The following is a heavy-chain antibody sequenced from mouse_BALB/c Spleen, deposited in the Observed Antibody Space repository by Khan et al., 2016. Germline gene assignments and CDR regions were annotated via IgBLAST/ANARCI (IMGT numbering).Heavy chain of an antibody. CDR3: AIYDGYFYAMDY. D-gene: IGHD2-3*01. V-gene: IGHV2-2*02. J-gene: IGHJ4*01. Sequence: QVQLKESGPGLVQPSQSLSITCTVSGFSLTSYGVHWVRQSPGKGLEWLGVIWSGGSTDYNAAFISRLSISKDNSKSQVFFKMNSLQANDTAIYYCAIYDGYFYAMDYWGQGTSVTVSS. CDR1: GFSLTSYG. CDR2: IWSGGST.